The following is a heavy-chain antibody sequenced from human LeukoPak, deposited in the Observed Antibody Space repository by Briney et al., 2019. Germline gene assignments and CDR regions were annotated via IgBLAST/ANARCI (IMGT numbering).Heavy chain of an antibody. V-gene: IGHV3-23*01. CDR1: GFSFSNYV. CDR2: ISASGSST. J-gene: IGHJ4*02. D-gene: IGHD5-18*01. CDR3: AKDRGAVGYFWDS. Sequence: GGSLRLSCAASGFSFSNYVMTWVRQTPGRGLEWVSAISASGSSTYYAASVKGRFTISRDNSKNTLYLQMDSLGAEDAALYYCAKDRGAVGYFWDSWGQGTLVIASS.